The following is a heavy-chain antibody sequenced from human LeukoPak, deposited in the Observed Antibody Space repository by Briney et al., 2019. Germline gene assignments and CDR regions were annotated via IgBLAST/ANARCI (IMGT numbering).Heavy chain of an antibody. Sequence: GASVKVSCKASGYTFTGCYMHWVRQAPGQGLEWMGWINPNSGGTNYAQKFQGRVTMTRDTSISTAYMELSRLRSDDTAVYYCAISSGWYYYFDYWGQGTLVTVSS. CDR2: INPNSGGT. J-gene: IGHJ4*02. CDR1: GYTFTGCY. CDR3: AISSGWYYYFDY. D-gene: IGHD6-19*01. V-gene: IGHV1-2*02.